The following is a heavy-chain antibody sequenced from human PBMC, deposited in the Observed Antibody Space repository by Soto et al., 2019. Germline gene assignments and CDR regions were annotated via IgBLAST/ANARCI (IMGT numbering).Heavy chain of an antibody. J-gene: IGHJ6*03. CDR3: ARGYRSIAARIRYYYYMDV. CDR1: GGSFSGYY. D-gene: IGHD6-6*01. V-gene: IGHV4-34*01. Sequence: QVQLQQWGAGLLKPSETLSLTCAVYGGSFSGYYWSWIRQPPGKGLEWIGEINHSGSTNYNPSLKSRVTISVDTSKNQFSLKLSSVTAADTAVYYCARGYRSIAARIRYYYYMDVWGKGTTVTVSS. CDR2: INHSGST.